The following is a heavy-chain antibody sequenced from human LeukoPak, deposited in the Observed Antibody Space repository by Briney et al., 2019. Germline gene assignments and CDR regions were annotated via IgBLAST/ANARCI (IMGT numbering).Heavy chain of an antibody. J-gene: IGHJ4*02. V-gene: IGHV3-23*01. CDR3: AKDPRRAYYYDSSGLTFDFDY. CDR1: GFTFSSYG. Sequence: PGGSLRLSCAASGFTFSSYGMSWVRQAPGKGLEWVSAISGSGGSTYYADSVKGRFTISRDNSKNTLYLQMNSLRAEDTAVYYCAKDPRRAYYYDSSGLTFDFDYWGQGTLVTVSS. CDR2: ISGSGGST. D-gene: IGHD3-22*01.